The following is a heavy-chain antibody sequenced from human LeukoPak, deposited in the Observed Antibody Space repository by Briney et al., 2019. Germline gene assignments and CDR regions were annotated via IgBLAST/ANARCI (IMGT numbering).Heavy chain of an antibody. Sequence: PSETLSLTCAVYGGSFSGYYWSWIRQPPGKGLEWMGEINHSGSTNYNPSLKSRVTISVDTSKNQFSLGLTSVTAADTAIYYCASLLLQDGDAHWGQGILVTVSS. CDR3: ASLLLQDGDAH. CDR1: GGSFSGYY. D-gene: IGHD4-17*01. J-gene: IGHJ4*02. V-gene: IGHV4-34*01. CDR2: INHSGST.